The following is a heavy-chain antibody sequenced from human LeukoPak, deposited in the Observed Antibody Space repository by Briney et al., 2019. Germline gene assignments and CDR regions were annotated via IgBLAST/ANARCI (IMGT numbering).Heavy chain of an antibody. Sequence: GGSLRLSCAASGFTFSHYAMHWVRQAPGKGLEWVAVISYDGSHQYSADSVKGRLTISRDNSRHTLFLQMNSLRPEDMAVYYCARARNGTLKYWGQGTLVTVSS. CDR1: GFTFSHYA. J-gene: IGHJ4*02. CDR2: ISYDGSHQ. D-gene: IGHD1-26*01. V-gene: IGHV3-30*01. CDR3: ARARNGTLKY.